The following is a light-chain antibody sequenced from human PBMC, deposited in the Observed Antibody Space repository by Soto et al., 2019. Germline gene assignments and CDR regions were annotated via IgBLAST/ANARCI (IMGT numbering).Light chain of an antibody. CDR2: GAS. CDR1: QSVSSSY. V-gene: IGKV3-20*01. CDR3: QQYGRTIT. J-gene: IGKJ5*01. Sequence: ESVLTQSPGTLSLSPVERATLSCRASQSVSSSYLAWYQQKPGQAPRLLIYGASSRATGIPDRFSGSGSGTDFTLTISRLEPEDFAVYYCQQYGRTITLGQGTRLEFK.